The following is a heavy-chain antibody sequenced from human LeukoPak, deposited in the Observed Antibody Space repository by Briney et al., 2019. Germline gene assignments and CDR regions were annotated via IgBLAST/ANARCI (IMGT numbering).Heavy chain of an antibody. Sequence: ASVKVSCKASGYTFTSYGISWVRQAPGQGLEWMGWISAYNGNTNYAQKLQGRVTMTTDTSTSTAYMELRSLRSDDTAVYYCARTMVRGVMSSIYYYMDVWGKGTTVTISS. CDR1: GYTFTSYG. D-gene: IGHD3-10*01. V-gene: IGHV1-18*01. CDR2: ISAYNGNT. J-gene: IGHJ6*03. CDR3: ARTMVRGVMSSIYYYMDV.